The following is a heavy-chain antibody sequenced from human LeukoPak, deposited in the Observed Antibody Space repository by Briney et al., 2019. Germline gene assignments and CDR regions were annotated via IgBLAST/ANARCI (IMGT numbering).Heavy chain of an antibody. D-gene: IGHD6-19*01. Sequence: SETLSLTCTVYGGSISGYYWSWIRQPPGKGLEWIGDIYHSGSTNYNPSLKIRVTISVDTSKNQFSLNPSSVTAADRAVYYTARDSSGCPRVAWCNSRRQGTLVRVSS. J-gene: IGHJ5*01. CDR3: ARDSSGCPRVAWCNS. CDR2: IYHSGST. V-gene: IGHV4-59*01. CDR1: GGSISGYY.